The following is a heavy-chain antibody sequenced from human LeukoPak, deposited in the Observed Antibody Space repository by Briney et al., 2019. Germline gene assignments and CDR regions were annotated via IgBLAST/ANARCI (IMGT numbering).Heavy chain of an antibody. CDR2: IYANGAT. J-gene: IGHJ4*02. D-gene: IGHD4-23*01. V-gene: IGHV4-4*02. CDR3: ARNRGKSDFNN. Sequence: GSLRLSCAASGFTFSSYAMSWVRQPPGKGLDWIGEIYANGATNYNPSLKSRVTISIDKSRNQFSLKMTSVTDADTAVYYCARNRGKSDFNNWGQGTLVTVSS. CDR1: GFTFSSYAM.